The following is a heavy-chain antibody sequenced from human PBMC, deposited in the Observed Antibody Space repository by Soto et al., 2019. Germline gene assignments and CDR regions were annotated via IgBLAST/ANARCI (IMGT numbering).Heavy chain of an antibody. J-gene: IGHJ4*02. CDR3: AQDGSWDGGGGES. V-gene: IGHV1-69*18. CDR1: GVTFSSYA. D-gene: IGHD3-16*01. Sequence: QVQLVQSGAEVKKPGSSVKVSCSASGVTFSSYAFTWVRQAPGQGLEWMGNIIPVFRTSSYAQRFQGRLTSSAEESTNAVYMGLSSLRSEDTAVYFCAQDGSWDGGGGESWGQGTLVIVSS. CDR2: IIPVFRTS.